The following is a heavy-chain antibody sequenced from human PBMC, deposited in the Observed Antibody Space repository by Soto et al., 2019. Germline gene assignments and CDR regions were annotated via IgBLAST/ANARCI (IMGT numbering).Heavy chain of an antibody. CDR1: GGSISSSNW. J-gene: IGHJ4*02. CDR3: ASGYDSQIFDY. CDR2: FFHSGST. D-gene: IGHD5-12*01. Sequence: SETLSLTCAVSGGSISSSNWWSWVRQPPGKGLEWIGEFFHSGSTNYNPSLKSRVTISVDKSKNQFSLKLSSVPAADTAVYYWASGYDSQIFDYWGQGTLVTVSS. V-gene: IGHV4-4*02.